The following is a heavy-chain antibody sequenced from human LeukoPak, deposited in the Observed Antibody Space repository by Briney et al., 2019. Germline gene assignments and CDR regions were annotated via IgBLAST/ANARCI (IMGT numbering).Heavy chain of an antibody. D-gene: IGHD2-2*02. Sequence: SETLSLTCTVSGGSISSYYWSWIRQPPGKGLEWIGYIYTSGSTNYNPSLKSRVTISVDTPKNQFSLKLSSVTAADTAVYYCARHPKLGYCSSTSCYINYYYYMDVWGKGTTVTVSS. CDR3: ARHPKLGYCSSTSCYINYYYYMDV. V-gene: IGHV4-4*09. J-gene: IGHJ6*03. CDR1: GGSISSYY. CDR2: IYTSGST.